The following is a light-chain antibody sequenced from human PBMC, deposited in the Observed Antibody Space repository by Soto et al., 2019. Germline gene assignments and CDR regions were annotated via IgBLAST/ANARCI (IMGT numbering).Light chain of an antibody. Sequence: QLVLTQPASVSGSPGQSITISCTGTSSDVGSYNLVSWYQQHPGKAPKLMIYEGSTRPSGVSNRFSGSKSGNTASLTISGLQAEDEADYYCCSYAGSSTVFGGGTKLNVL. CDR1: SSDVGSYNL. J-gene: IGLJ2*01. CDR2: EGS. CDR3: CSYAGSSTV. V-gene: IGLV2-23*01.